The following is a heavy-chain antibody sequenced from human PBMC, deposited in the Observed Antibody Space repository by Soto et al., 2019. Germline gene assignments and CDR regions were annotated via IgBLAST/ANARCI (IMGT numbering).Heavy chain of an antibody. J-gene: IGHJ4*02. CDR2: ITSNSVHI. CDR1: GFMFSAYT. Sequence: GGSLRLSCAASGFMFSAYTMSWVRQAPGKGLEWLSSITSNSVHIDYADSVRGRFTVSRDNARKSLYLQMDSLGAEDTGVYYCATPYYYNHWGPGTLVTVSS. CDR3: ATPYYYNH. V-gene: IGHV3-21*01.